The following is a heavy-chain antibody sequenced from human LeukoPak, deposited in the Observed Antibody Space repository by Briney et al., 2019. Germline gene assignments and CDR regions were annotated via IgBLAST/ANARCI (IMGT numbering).Heavy chain of an antibody. CDR1: GFTFSTYS. CDR2: ISRNSGHI. J-gene: IGHJ3*02. D-gene: IGHD2-2*02. V-gene: IGHV3-21*04. CDR3: ASQRHLYGAFDI. Sequence: GGSLRLSCAASGFTFSTYSMNWVRQAPGKGLEWVSSISRNSGHIYYADSLKGRFTISRDNAKNSLYLQMNSLRAEDTAVYYCASQRHLYGAFDIWGQGTMVTVSS.